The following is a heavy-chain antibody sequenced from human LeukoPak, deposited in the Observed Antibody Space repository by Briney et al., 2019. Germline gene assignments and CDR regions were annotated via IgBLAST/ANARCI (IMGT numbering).Heavy chain of an antibody. CDR1: GRSISNYY. CDR3: ARGATVTVDHDWLDP. J-gene: IGHJ5*02. Sequence: SETLSLTCTISGRSISNYYWSWIRQPPGKGLEWIGYFYYSGSTNYNPSLKSRVTISVDTSKNQFSLKLSSVTAADTAVYYCARGATVTVDHDWLDPWGRGTPVTVSS. V-gene: IGHV4-59*01. CDR2: FYYSGST. D-gene: IGHD4-17*01.